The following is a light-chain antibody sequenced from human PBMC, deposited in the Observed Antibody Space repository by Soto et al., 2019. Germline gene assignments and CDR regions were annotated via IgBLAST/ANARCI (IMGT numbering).Light chain of an antibody. V-gene: IGKV3-15*01. CDR3: HQYNNWPPWT. Sequence: EIVLTQSPAILSVSPGERATLSCRASQSISRSLAWYQQKPGQAPRLLISDASTRATGIPARFSGSGSGTEFTLTISSLQSEDFAVYYCHQYNNWPPWTFGQGTKVEIK. J-gene: IGKJ1*01. CDR1: QSISRS. CDR2: DAS.